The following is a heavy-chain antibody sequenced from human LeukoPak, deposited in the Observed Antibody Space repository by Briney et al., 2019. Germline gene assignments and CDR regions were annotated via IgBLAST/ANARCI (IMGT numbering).Heavy chain of an antibody. D-gene: IGHD3-22*01. V-gene: IGHV4-31*03. J-gene: IGHJ4*02. Sequence: PSQTLSLTCTVSGGSISSGGYYWSWIRQHPGKGLEWIGYIYYSGSTYYNPSLKSRVTISVDTSKNQFSLKLSFVTAADTAVYYCARSHYYDSSGYPDYWGQGTLVTVSS. CDR2: IYYSGST. CDR1: GGSISSGGYY. CDR3: ARSHYYDSSGYPDY.